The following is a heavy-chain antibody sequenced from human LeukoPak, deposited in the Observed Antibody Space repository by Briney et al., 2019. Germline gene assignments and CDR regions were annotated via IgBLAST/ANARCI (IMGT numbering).Heavy chain of an antibody. Sequence: GGSLRLSCAASGFIFSRYWMTWVRQAPGKGLEWVANIKPDGSEKKYVDSVKGRFTISRDNAKNSLYLQMSSLRAEDTAVYYCLKGWELRFDAFDIWGQGTMVTVSS. V-gene: IGHV3-7*05. D-gene: IGHD1-26*01. J-gene: IGHJ3*02. CDR2: IKPDGSEK. CDR3: LKGWELRFDAFDI. CDR1: GFIFSRYW.